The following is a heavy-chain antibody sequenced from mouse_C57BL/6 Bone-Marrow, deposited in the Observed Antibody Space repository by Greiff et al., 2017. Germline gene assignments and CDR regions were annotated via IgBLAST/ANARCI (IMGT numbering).Heavy chain of an antibody. CDR1: GYTFTDYE. CDR2: IDPETGGT. D-gene: IGHD1-1*01. CDR3: QRGNYYGSRRLYYYAMDY. J-gene: IGHJ4*01. V-gene: IGHV1-15*01. Sequence: QVHVKQSGAELVRPGASVTLSCKASGYTFTDYEMHWVKQTPVHGLEWIGAIDPETGGTAYNQKFKGKAILTADKSSSTAYMELRSLTSEDSAVYYCQRGNYYGSRRLYYYAMDYWGQGTSVTVSS.